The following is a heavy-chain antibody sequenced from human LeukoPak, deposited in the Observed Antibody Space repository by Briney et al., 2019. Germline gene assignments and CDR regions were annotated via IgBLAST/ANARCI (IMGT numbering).Heavy chain of an antibody. CDR1: GFTFSSHA. CDR2: ISASGAGGT. V-gene: IGHV3-23*01. D-gene: IGHD3-10*01. Sequence: PGGSLRLSCGASGFTFSSHAMSWVRQAPGKGLEWVSVISASGAGGTYYADSVKGRFTTSRDNSKNTLYLQMNSLRAEDTAVYYCAKEGIRGSGSYYNVKDYWGQGTLVTVSS. J-gene: IGHJ4*02. CDR3: AKEGIRGSGSYYNVKDY.